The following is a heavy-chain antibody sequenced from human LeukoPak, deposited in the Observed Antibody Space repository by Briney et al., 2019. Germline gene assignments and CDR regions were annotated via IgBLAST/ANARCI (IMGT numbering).Heavy chain of an antibody. Sequence: GGSLRLSCAASGFTFSSYSMSWVRQAPGKGLEWVSSISSSSSYIYYADSVKGRFTISRDNAKNSLYLQMNSLRAEDTAVYYCARVLQYGSDFHYWGQGTLVTVSS. J-gene: IGHJ4*02. CDR2: ISSSSSYI. CDR1: GFTFSSYS. V-gene: IGHV3-21*01. CDR3: ARVLQYGSDFHY. D-gene: IGHD1-26*01.